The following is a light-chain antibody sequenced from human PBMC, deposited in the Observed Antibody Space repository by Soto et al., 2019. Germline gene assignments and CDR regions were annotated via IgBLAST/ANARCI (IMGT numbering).Light chain of an antibody. V-gene: IGKV1-5*03. CDR1: QSISSR. CDR2: KAS. Sequence: DIQMTQSPSTLSASVGDRVTITCRASQSISSRLAWYQQKPGKVPKLLIYKASSLKSGVPSRFSGSGSGTEVTLTSSSLQPDDFATYYCQQYDSYSWTFGQGTKVEI. J-gene: IGKJ1*01. CDR3: QQYDSYSWT.